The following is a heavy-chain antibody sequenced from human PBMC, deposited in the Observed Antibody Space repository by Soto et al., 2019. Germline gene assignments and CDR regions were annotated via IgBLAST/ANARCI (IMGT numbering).Heavy chain of an antibody. CDR2: ISYDGSNK. D-gene: IGHD2-2*01. V-gene: IGHV3-30-3*01. J-gene: IGHJ6*02. CDR1: GFTFSSYA. Sequence: QVQLVASGGGVVQPGRSLRLSCAASGFTFSSYAMHWVRQAPGKGLEWVAVISYDGSNKYYADSVKGRFTISRDNSKNTLYLQMNSLRAEDTAVYYCARDIHIVVVPAASKPYYYGMDVWGQGTTVTVSS. CDR3: ARDIHIVVVPAASKPYYYGMDV.